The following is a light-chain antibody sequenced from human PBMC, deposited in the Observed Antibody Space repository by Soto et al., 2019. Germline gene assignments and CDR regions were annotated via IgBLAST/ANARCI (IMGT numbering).Light chain of an antibody. Sequence: IVLTQSPGTLSLSPGERATLXCRASQSVSSSYLAWYRQRPGQAPRLLIYGPSSRATGIPDRFSGSGSGTDFTLTISRLEPEDFAVYYCQQYGSSPLTFGGGTKVDIK. J-gene: IGKJ4*01. CDR1: QSVSSSY. CDR3: QQYGSSPLT. V-gene: IGKV3-20*01. CDR2: GPS.